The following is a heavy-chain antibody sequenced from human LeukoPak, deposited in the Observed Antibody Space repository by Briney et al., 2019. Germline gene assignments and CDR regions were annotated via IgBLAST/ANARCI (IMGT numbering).Heavy chain of an antibody. CDR3: TTEGYYVSGIY. V-gene: IGHV3-48*03. J-gene: IGHJ4*02. D-gene: IGHD3-10*01. CDR2: ISSSGSTI. Sequence: GGSLRLSCAASGFTFSSYEMNWVRQAPGKGLEWVSYISSSGSTIYYADSVKGRFTISRDNAKNSLYLQMNSLRAEDTAVYYCTTEGYYVSGIYWGQGTLVTVSS. CDR1: GFTFSSYE.